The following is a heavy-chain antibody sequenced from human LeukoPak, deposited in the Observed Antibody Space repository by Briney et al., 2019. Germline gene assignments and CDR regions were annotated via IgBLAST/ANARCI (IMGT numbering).Heavy chain of an antibody. D-gene: IGHD6-13*01. J-gene: IGHJ4*02. CDR3: ARDPQLADAFDI. CDR1: GFTFSSYG. V-gene: IGHV3-33*01. CDR2: IWYDGSNK. Sequence: GRSLRLSCAASGFTFSSYGMHWVRQAPGKGLEWVAVIWYDGSNKYYADSVKGRFTISRDNSKNTLYLQMNSLRAEDTAVYYCARDPQLADAFDIWGQGTLVTVSS.